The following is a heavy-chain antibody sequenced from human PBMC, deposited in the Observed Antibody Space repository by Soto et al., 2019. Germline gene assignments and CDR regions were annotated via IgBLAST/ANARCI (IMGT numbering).Heavy chain of an antibody. J-gene: IGHJ3*02. CDR2: ISAYNGNT. D-gene: IGHD3-22*01. V-gene: IGHV1-18*01. CDR1: GYTFTSYG. Sequence: QVQLVQSGAEVKKPGASVKVSCKASGYTFTSYGISWVRQAPGQGLEWMGWISAYNGNTNYAQKLQGRVTITTDTSTCKAFMEPVKPSDVVASAYCCRGDLSSMIIGNDFDMWRKGTTVTVSS. CDR3: RGDLSSMIIGNDFDM.